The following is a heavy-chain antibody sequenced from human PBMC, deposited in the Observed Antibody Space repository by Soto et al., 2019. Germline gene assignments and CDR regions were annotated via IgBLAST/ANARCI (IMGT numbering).Heavy chain of an antibody. D-gene: IGHD3-22*01. CDR3: ARVVGVYYDSSGYLTPGYFDY. CDR2: IIPIFGTA. CDR1: GGTFSSYA. V-gene: IGHV1-69*13. J-gene: IGHJ4*02. Sequence: SVKVSCKASGGTFSSYAISWVRQAPGQGLEWMGGIIPIFGTANYAQKFQGRVTITADESTSTAYMELSSLRSEDTAVYYCARVVGVYYDSSGYLTPGYFDYWGQGTLVTVSS.